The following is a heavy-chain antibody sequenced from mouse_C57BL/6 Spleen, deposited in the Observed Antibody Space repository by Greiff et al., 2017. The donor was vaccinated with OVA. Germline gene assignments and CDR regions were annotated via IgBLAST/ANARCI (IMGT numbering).Heavy chain of an antibody. J-gene: IGHJ4*01. Sequence: EVMLVESEGGLVQPGSSMKLSCTASGFTFSDYYMPWVRQSPEKGLEWVANINYDGSSTYYLDSLSSRFIISRDKAQNILYMQMSSLKSEDTATYDCARGCNYPYYALDYWGKGTSVTVSS. D-gene: IGHD2-1*01. CDR1: GFTFSDYY. CDR2: INYDGSST. V-gene: IGHV5-16*01. CDR3: ARGCNYPYYALDY.